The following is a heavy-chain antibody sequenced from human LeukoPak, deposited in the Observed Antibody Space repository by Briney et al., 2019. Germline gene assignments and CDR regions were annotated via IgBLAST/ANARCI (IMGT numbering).Heavy chain of an antibody. CDR1: GFTFSSYA. J-gene: IGHJ5*02. Sequence: GGSLRLSCAASGFTFSSYAMHWVRQAPGKGLEWVAVISYDGSNKYYADSVKGRFTISRDNSKNTLYLQMNSLGAEDTAVYYCARDSPLYFVVVSPGTFDPWGQGTLVTVSS. V-gene: IGHV3-30*04. D-gene: IGHD2-2*01. CDR2: ISYDGSNK. CDR3: ARDSPLYFVVVSPGTFDP.